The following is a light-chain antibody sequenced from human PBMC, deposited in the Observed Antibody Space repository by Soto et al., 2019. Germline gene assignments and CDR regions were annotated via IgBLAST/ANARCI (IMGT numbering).Light chain of an antibody. CDR2: EVS. J-gene: IGLJ1*01. CDR3: SSYTSSNTLV. CDR1: NSDVGGYKY. Sequence: SVLTQPASVSGSPGQSITISCTGTNSDVGGYKYVSWYQQHPGKAPKLMIYEVSNRPSGVSNRFSGSKSGNTASLTISGLQAEEEADYYCSSYTSSNTLVFGTGTKVTVL. V-gene: IGLV2-14*01.